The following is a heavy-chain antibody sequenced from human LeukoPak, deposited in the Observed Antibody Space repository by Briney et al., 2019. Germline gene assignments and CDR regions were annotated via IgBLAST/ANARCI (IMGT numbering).Heavy chain of an antibody. CDR1: GGSISSGGYY. J-gene: IGHJ6*02. CDR3: ARQGLNPYYYYGMDV. V-gene: IGHV4-31*03. Sequence: SQTLSLTCTVSGGSISSGGYYWSWIRQHPGKGLGWIGYIYYSGSTYYNPSLKSRVTISVDTSKNQFSLKLSSVTAADTAVYYCARQGLNPYYYYGMDVWGQGTTVTVSS. CDR2: IYYSGST.